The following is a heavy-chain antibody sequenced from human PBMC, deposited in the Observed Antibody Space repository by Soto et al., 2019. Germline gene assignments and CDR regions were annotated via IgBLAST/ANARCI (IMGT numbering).Heavy chain of an antibody. CDR1: GGSISNHY. CDR2: IYYNGNT. V-gene: IGHV4-59*11. Sequence: PSETLSLTCTVSGGSISNHYWSWIRQPPGKGLEWIGYIYYNGNTNYNPSLKSRVTMSVDTSKNQISLKLSSVTAADTAVYYCARGRADYGLVRTYYYYYMYVWGKGTTVTVSS. CDR3: ARGRADYGLVRTYYYYYMYV. D-gene: IGHD4-17*01. J-gene: IGHJ6*03.